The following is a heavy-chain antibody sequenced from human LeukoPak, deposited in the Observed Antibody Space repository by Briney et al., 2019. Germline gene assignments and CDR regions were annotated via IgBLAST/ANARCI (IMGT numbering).Heavy chain of an antibody. CDR2: ISGSGSGSRT. CDR3: ASTGLDIVVVPAASGAFDI. CDR1: GFTFSNYA. D-gene: IGHD2-2*01. J-gene: IGHJ3*02. V-gene: IGHV3-23*01. Sequence: GGSLRLSCVASGFTFSNYAMTWVRQAPGKGLEWVSAISGSGSGSRTYYAGSVKGRFTISRDNAKNSLYLQMNSLRAEDTALYYCASTGLDIVVVPAASGAFDIWGQGTMVPVSS.